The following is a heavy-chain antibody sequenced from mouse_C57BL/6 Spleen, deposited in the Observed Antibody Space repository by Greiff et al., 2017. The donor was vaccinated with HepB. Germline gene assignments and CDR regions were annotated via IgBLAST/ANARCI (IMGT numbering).Heavy chain of an antibody. Sequence: VQLKESGPELVKPGASVKISCKASGYSFTGYYMNWVKQSPEKSLEWIGEINPSTGGTTYNQKFKAKATLTVDKSSSTAYMQLKSLTSEDSAVYYCARKGTVEFAYWGQGTLVTVSA. CDR1: GYSFTGYY. V-gene: IGHV1-42*01. CDR2: INPSTGGT. D-gene: IGHD1-1*01. J-gene: IGHJ3*01. CDR3: ARKGTVEFAY.